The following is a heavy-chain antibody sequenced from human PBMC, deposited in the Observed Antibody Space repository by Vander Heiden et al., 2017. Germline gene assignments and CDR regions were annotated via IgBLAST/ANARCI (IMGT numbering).Heavy chain of an antibody. CDR1: GSTFSSYG. CDR3: AREGSSSSAEYYYYGMDV. J-gene: IGHJ6*02. Sequence: QVQLVESGGGVVQPGRSLRLSCSASGSTFSSYGMHWVRQAPGKGLEWVAVIWYDGSNKYYADSVKGRFTISRDNSKNTLYLQMNSLRAEDTAVYYCAREGSSSSAEYYYYGMDVWGQGTTVTVSS. V-gene: IGHV3-33*01. D-gene: IGHD6-6*01. CDR2: IWYDGSNK.